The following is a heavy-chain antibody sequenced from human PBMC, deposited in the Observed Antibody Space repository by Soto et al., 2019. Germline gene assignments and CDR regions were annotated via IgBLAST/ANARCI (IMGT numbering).Heavy chain of an antibody. CDR1: GASIRSYY. Sequence: ETLCPTGPVSGASIRSYYWTWIRQPPGKGLELIGYIYYSGSTRYNPSLKSRVTISVDMSKNQFSLKLSSVIAADTAVYYCARAYGGFDNGLDVWGQGTAVNVSS. D-gene: IGHD5-12*01. CDR3: ARAYGGFDNGLDV. CDR2: IYYSGST. J-gene: IGHJ6*02. V-gene: IGHV4-59*01.